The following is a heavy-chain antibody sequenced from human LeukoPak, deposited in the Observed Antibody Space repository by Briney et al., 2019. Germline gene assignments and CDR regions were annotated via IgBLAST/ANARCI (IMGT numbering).Heavy chain of an antibody. CDR2: IYYSGGT. V-gene: IGHV4-59*01. CDR3: ARQDIAGYSTSWYNY. J-gene: IGHJ4*02. Sequence: PSETLSLTCTVSGGSISSYYWSWVRQPPGKGLEWIGYIYYSGGTNYNPSLKSRVTMSVDTSKNQFSLRLSSVTAADTAIYYCARQDIAGYSTSWYNYWGQRTLVTVSS. D-gene: IGHD6-13*01. CDR1: GGSISSYY.